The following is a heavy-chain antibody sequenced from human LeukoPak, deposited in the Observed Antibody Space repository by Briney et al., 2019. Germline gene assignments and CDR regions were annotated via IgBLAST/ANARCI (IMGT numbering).Heavy chain of an antibody. Sequence: GGALRLSCAASGFTFSSDAMSWVRQAPGKGREWVSAISGSVGSTYYADSVKGRFTISRDNSKNTLYMQMNSLRAEDTAVYYCAKDPRVVELPATEFGYWGQGTLVTVSS. D-gene: IGHD1-7*01. V-gene: IGHV3-23*01. CDR1: GFTFSSDA. CDR2: ISGSVGST. J-gene: IGHJ4*02. CDR3: AKDPRVVELPATEFGY.